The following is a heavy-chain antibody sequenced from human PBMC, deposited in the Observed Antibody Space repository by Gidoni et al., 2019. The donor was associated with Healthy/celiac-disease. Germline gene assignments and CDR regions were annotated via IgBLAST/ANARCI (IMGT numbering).Heavy chain of an antibody. CDR1: GFTFSSYG. Sequence: QVQLVESGGGVVQPGRSLRLSCAASGFTFSSYGMHWVRQAPGKGLEWVAVISYDGSNKYYADSVKGRFTISRDNSKNTLYLQMNSLRAEDTAVYYCVAAGVCSHFDYWGQGTLVTVSS. D-gene: IGHD2-8*01. CDR2: ISYDGSNK. J-gene: IGHJ4*02. CDR3: VAAGVCSHFDY. V-gene: IGHV3-30*03.